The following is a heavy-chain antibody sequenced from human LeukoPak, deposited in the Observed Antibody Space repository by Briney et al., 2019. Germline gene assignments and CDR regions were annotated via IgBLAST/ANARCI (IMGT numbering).Heavy chain of an antibody. D-gene: IGHD6-19*01. V-gene: IGHV4-59*12. CDR2: IYYSGST. CDR1: GGSISSYY. J-gene: IGHJ4*02. Sequence: SETLSLTCTVSGGSISSYYWSWIRQPPGKGLEWIGYIYYSGSTDYNPSLKSRVTISVDTSTEQFFLNLRSVTAADTAVYYCGRGGWSVDYWGQGTLVTVSS. CDR3: GRGGWSVDY.